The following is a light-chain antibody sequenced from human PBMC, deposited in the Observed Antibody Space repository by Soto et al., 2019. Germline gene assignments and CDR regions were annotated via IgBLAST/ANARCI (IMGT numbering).Light chain of an antibody. V-gene: IGKV1-39*01. J-gene: IGKJ2*03. CDR2: AAS. CDR1: QRISNY. CDR3: QQSYSTPYS. Sequence: DIPVTQSPSSLSASVGDRVTITCRASQRISNYLNWYQQKPGRAPELLIYAASRLQSGVPSRFSGSGSGTDFTLIISSLQPEDFASYYCQQSYSTPYSFGQGTKVEI.